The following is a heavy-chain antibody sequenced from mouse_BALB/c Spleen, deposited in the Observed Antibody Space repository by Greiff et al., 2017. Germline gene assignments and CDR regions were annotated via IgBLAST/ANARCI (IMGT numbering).Heavy chain of an antibody. CDR2: ISNVGGRT. CDR1: GFTFSGYT. V-gene: IGHV5-12-2*01. CDR3: ARHSSITTAWFAD. Sequence: EVKLVESGGGLVQPGGSLKLSCAASGFTFSGYTMSWVRQTPEKRLEWVAYISNVGGRTYYPDTVKGRFTFSRDNAKNTQYLQMSSLKSEDTAMYYCARHSSITTAWFADWGEGTMVTVSA. J-gene: IGHJ3*01. D-gene: IGHD1-2*01.